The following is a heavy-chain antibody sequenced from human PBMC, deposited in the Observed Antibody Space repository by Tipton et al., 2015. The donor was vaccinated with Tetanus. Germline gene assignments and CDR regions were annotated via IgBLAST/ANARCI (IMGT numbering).Heavy chain of an antibody. Sequence: SGFTFNTYGMNWVRQAPGKGLGWVAVIWYDGSQKYYADSVKGRVTISRDNSKNTLYLQMSSLRAEDTAVYYCAKTISNDYVAAWGQGTLVTVSS. CDR1: GFTFNTYG. CDR2: IWYDGSQK. D-gene: IGHD4-17*01. J-gene: IGHJ4*02. V-gene: IGHV3-33*06. CDR3: AKTISNDYVAA.